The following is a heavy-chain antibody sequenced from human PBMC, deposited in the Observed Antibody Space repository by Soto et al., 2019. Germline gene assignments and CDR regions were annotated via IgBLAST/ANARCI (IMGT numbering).Heavy chain of an antibody. J-gene: IGHJ4*02. CDR1: GFTFSSYA. Sequence: QVQLVESGGGVVQPGRSLRLSCAASGFTFSSYAMHWVRQAPGKGLEWVAVISYDGSNKYYADSVKGRFTISRDNSKNTLYLQMNSLRAEDTAVYYCARERYYFDYWGQGTLVTVSS. CDR3: ARERYYFDY. CDR2: ISYDGSNK. V-gene: IGHV3-30-3*01.